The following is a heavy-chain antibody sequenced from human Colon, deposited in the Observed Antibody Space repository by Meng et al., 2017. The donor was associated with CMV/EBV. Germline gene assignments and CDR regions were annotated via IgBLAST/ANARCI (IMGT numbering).Heavy chain of an antibody. J-gene: IGHJ6*02. Sequence: VVTRERQAPAQGLGWMGGIIPFIQVANCENIIHDGITFSADDSSNTAYMGLRSLTSEDSAVYYCARGRPLSIVRGPNTGHHYAMDVWGQGTLVTVSS. V-gene: IGHV1-69*01. D-gene: IGHD3-10*01. CDR2: IIPFIQVA. CDR3: ARGRPLSIVRGPNTGHHYAMDV. CDR1: V.